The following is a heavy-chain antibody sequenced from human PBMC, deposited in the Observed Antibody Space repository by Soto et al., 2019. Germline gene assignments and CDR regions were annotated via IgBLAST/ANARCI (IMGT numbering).Heavy chain of an antibody. Sequence: AVKVSCKASGGTFSSYAISWVRQAPGQGLEWMGGIIPIFGTANYAQKFQGRVTITADESTSTAYMELSSLISDDTAVYYCASLVVPAAMGGYYYYGMDVWGQGTTVTVSS. J-gene: IGHJ6*02. D-gene: IGHD2-2*01. CDR3: ASLVVPAAMGGYYYYGMDV. CDR2: IIPIFGTA. CDR1: GGTFSSYA. V-gene: IGHV1-69*13.